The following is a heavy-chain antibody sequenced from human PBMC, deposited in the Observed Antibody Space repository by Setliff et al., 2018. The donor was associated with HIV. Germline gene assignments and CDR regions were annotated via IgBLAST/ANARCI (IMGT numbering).Heavy chain of an antibody. CDR1: GESSNNDA. CDR3: ARVIRGVYFYDGTGYYYFDD. Sequence: PSETLSLTCAVSGESSNNDAWTWIRQPPGKGLEWTGEVSPIGETTYSQSLKDRVTISIGTSKHHSSLKMNSVTVADTAVYYCARVIRGVYFYDGTGYYYFDDWGQGALVTVSS. V-gene: IGHV4-34*01. D-gene: IGHD3-10*01. J-gene: IGHJ4*02. CDR2: VSPIGET.